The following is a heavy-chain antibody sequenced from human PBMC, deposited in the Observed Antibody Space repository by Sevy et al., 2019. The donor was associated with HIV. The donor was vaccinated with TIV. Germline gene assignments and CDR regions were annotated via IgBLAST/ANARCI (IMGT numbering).Heavy chain of an antibody. V-gene: IGHV4-59*01. D-gene: IGHD3-22*01. CDR3: AVSTYYYDSSGYPLYYFDY. CDR1: GGSISSYY. Sequence: SETLSLTCTVSGGSISSYYWSWIRQPPGKGLEWIGYIYYSGGTNYNPSLKSRVTISVDTSKNQFSLKLSSVTAADTAVYYCAVSTYYYDSSGYPLYYFDYWGQGTLVTVSS. J-gene: IGHJ4*02. CDR2: IYYSGGT.